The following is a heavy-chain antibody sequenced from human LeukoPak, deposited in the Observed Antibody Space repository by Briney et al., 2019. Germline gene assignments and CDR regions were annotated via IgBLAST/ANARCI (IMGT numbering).Heavy chain of an antibody. D-gene: IGHD1-26*01. CDR1: GYTFTSYG. CDR2: FSAYNGNT. J-gene: IGHJ1*01. Sequence: ASVKVSCKASGYTFTSYGISWVRQAPGQGPEWMGWFSAYNGNTNYAQKLQGRVTMTTDTSTSTAYMELRSLRSDDTAMYYCARDQVVGEINAEYFQHWGQGTLVTVSS. V-gene: IGHV1-18*01. CDR3: ARDQVVGEINAEYFQH.